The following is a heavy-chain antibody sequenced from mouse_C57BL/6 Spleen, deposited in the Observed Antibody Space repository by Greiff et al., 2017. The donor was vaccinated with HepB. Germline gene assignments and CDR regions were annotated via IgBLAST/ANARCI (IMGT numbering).Heavy chain of an antibody. V-gene: IGHV1-4*01. CDR1: GYTFTSYT. Sequence: QVQLQQSGAELARPGASVKMSCKASGYTFTSYTMHWVYPWPGQGLEWIGYINPSSGYTKYNQKFKDKATLTADKSSSTAYMQLSSLTSEDSAVYYCARSYYDYEDYAMDYWGQGTSVTVSS. CDR3: ARSYYDYEDYAMDY. J-gene: IGHJ4*01. CDR2: INPSSGYT. D-gene: IGHD2-4*01.